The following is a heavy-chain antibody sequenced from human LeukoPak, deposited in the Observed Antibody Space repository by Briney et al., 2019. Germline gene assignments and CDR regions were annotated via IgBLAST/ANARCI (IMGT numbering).Heavy chain of an antibody. CDR3: ARAKVGATVFDY. CDR1: GYTFTGYY. J-gene: IGHJ4*02. V-gene: IGHV1-2*02. Sequence: VASVKVSCKASGYTFTGYYMHWVRQAPGQGLEWMGWINPNSGGTNYAQKFLGRVTMTRDTSISTAYMELSRLRSDDTAVYYCARAKVGATVFDYWGQGTLVTVSS. CDR2: INPNSGGT. D-gene: IGHD1-26*01.